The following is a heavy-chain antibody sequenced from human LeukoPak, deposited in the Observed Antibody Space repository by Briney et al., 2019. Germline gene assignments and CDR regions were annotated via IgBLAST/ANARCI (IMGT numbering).Heavy chain of an antibody. CDR1: GFTFSSYG. D-gene: IGHD6-13*01. CDR3: AKDFDSPAIAAGDGSVDY. J-gene: IGHJ4*02. CDR2: IHYDGTNE. V-gene: IGHV3-30*02. Sequence: PGGSLRLSCAASGFTFSSYGMHWVRQAPGKGLEWVAFIHYDGTNEYYADSVKGRFTISRDNSKNTLYLQMNSLRAEDTAVYYCAKDFDSPAIAAGDGSVDYWGQGTLVTVSS.